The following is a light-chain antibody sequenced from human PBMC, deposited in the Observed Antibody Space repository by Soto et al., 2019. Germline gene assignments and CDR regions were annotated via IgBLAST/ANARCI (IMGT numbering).Light chain of an antibody. V-gene: IGKV3-15*01. J-gene: IGKJ5*01. CDR2: GAS. CDR3: QQYNNWPIT. CDR1: QSVSSY. Sequence: EIEMTQSPATLSLAPGERVTLSCRASQSVSSYLAWYQQKPGQAPRLLIYGASTRATGIPARFSGSGSGTEFTLTISSLQSEDFAVYYCQQYNNWPITFGQGTRLEIK.